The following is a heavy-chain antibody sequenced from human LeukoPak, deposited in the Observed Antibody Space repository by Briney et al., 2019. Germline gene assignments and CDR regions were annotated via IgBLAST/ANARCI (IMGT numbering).Heavy chain of an antibody. V-gene: IGHV3-30*02. CDR3: AKDSGGSFLVSEIDY. CDR2: VRFDGINE. CDR1: GFTFSNSG. D-gene: IGHD3-16*01. Sequence: GGSLRLSCAASGFTFSNSGMHWVRQAPGNGLEWVALVRFDGINEYYTDSVKGRFAISRDNSKNTLYLQMNSLRAEDTAVYYCAKDSGGSFLVSEIDYWGQGTLVTVSS. J-gene: IGHJ4*02.